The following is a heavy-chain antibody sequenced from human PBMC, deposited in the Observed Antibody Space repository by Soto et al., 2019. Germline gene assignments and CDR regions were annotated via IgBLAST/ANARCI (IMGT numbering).Heavy chain of an antibody. CDR2: IYYSGST. CDR3: ARAKKYDYSNYTVRGIDY. CDR1: GGSISSGGYY. Sequence: SETLSLTCTVSGGSISSGGYYWSWIRQHPGKGLEWIGYIYYSGSTYYNPSLKSRVTISVDTSKNQFSLKLSSVTAADTAVYYCARAKKYDYSNYTVRGIDYWGQGTLVTVSS. D-gene: IGHD4-4*01. V-gene: IGHV4-31*03. J-gene: IGHJ4*02.